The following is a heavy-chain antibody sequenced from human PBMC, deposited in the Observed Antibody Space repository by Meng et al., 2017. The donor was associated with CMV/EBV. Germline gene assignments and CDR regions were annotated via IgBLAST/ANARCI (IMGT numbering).Heavy chain of an antibody. CDR3: ARHSAPNVAASGVIYFDY. V-gene: IGHV5-51*01. J-gene: IGHJ4*02. CDR1: GYSFTNYW. D-gene: IGHD6-13*01. CDR2: IYPGDSDT. Sequence: GESLKISCKVSGYSFTNYWIGWVRQMPGKGLEWLGIIYPGDSDTRYSPSFQGQVTISADKSISTAYLQWSSLKASDTAISYCARHSAPNVAASGVIYFDYWGQGTLVTVS.